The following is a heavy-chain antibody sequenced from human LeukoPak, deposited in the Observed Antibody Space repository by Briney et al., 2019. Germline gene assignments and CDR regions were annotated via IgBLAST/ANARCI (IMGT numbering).Heavy chain of an antibody. Sequence: ASVKVSCKASGYTFTGYYMHWVRQAPGQGLEWMGRINPNSGGTNYAQKFQGRVTMTRDTSISTACMELSRLRSDDTAVYYCARAFLGGGGSFWFDPWGQGTLVTVSS. D-gene: IGHD2-15*01. CDR2: INPNSGGT. CDR1: GYTFTGYY. CDR3: ARAFLGGGGSFWFDP. J-gene: IGHJ5*02. V-gene: IGHV1-2*06.